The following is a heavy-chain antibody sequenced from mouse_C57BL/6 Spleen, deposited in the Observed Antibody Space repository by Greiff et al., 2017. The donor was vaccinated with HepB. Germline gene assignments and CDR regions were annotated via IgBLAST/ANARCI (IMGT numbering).Heavy chain of an antibody. D-gene: IGHD2-5*01. Sequence: LVESGPELVKPGASVKISCKASGYAFSSSWMNWVKQRPGKGLEWIGRIYPGDGDTNYNGKFKGKATLTADKSSSTAYMQLSSLTSEDSAVYFCAPTYYSNWGYFDVWGTGTTVTVSS. J-gene: IGHJ1*03. CDR1: GYAFSSSW. CDR2: IYPGDGDT. CDR3: APTYYSNWGYFDV. V-gene: IGHV1-82*01.